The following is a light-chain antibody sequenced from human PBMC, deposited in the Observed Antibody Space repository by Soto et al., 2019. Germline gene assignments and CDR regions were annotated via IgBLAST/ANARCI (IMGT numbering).Light chain of an antibody. Sequence: QSALTQPASVSGSPGQSITISCTGTTSDVGTYKFVSWYQQHPGIAPKLMIYEVSERPSGVSNRFSGSKSGNTASLTISGLQAEDDADYYCCSHAGSHVIFGGGTKVTVL. CDR2: EVS. J-gene: IGLJ2*01. V-gene: IGLV2-23*02. CDR3: CSHAGSHVI. CDR1: TSDVGTYKF.